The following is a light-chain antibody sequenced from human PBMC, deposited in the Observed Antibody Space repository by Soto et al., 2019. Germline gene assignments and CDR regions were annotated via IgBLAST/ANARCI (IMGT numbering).Light chain of an antibody. Sequence: QSVLTQPASVSGSPGQSITISFTGTSSDVGGYNYVSWYQHHPGKAPKLIIYDVSNRPSGVSIRFSGSKSDNTASLTISGLQPEDEADYHCSSYTTSNTRQIVFGTGTKLTVL. CDR1: SSDVGGYNY. CDR3: SSYTTSNTRQIV. J-gene: IGLJ1*01. CDR2: DVS. V-gene: IGLV2-14*03.